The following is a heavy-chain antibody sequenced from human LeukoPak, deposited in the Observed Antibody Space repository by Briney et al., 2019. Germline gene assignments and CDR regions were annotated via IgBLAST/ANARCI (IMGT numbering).Heavy chain of an antibody. CDR3: AKDQGLAAARRTNWFDP. CDR2: ISYDGSNK. Sequence: AGSLSRICAASGFTFSSYGKHWVGQAPGKGLGVVAVISYDGSNKYYADSVKGRFTISRDNSKNTLYLQMNSLRAEDTAVYYCAKDQGLAAARRTNWFDPWGQGDLVTVSS. CDR1: GFTFSSYG. V-gene: IGHV3-30*18. D-gene: IGHD6-13*01. J-gene: IGHJ5*02.